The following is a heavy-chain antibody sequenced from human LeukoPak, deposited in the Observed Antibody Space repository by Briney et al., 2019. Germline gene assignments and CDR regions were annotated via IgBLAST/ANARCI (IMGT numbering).Heavy chain of an antibody. Sequence: SGTLSLTCAVYGGSFSGYYWSWIRQPPGKGLEWIGEINHSGSTNYNPSLKSRVTISVDTSKNQFSLKLSSVTAADTAVYYCARGGSSNADYGDYVLPFDYWGQGTLVTVSS. V-gene: IGHV4-34*01. CDR1: GGSFSGYY. CDR3: ARGGSSNADYGDYVLPFDY. D-gene: IGHD4-17*01. CDR2: INHSGST. J-gene: IGHJ4*02.